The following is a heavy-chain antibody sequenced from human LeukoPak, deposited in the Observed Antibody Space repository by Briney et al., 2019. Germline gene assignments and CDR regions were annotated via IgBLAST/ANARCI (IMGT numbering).Heavy chain of an antibody. CDR3: DREVGGTANIVGGFDA. D-gene: IGHD5-12*01. V-gene: IGHV4-30-2*01. J-gene: IGHJ5*02. CDR2: IYHSGSA. Sequence: PSETLSLTCAVSGVAISGGGYSWSAIRQPPGRGLGWSGYIYHSGSAYYNPSLKSRVTISVDRSQNQFYLKLRSVTAADTDVYYCDREVGGTANIVGGFDAWGQGTMVTVSS. CDR1: GVAISGGGYS.